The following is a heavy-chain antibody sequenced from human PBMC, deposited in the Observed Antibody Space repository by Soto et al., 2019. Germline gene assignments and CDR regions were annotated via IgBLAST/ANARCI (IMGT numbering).Heavy chain of an antibody. J-gene: IGHJ4*02. V-gene: IGHV4-30-2*01. D-gene: IGHD6-13*01. CDR2: IYDSGNT. Sequence: SETLSLTCAVSGGSISGTTYSWSWIRQPPGKGLEWIGYIYDSGNTYYNPSLKSQFSISLDRSKNQFSLKLGSVTAADTAVYYCARGQGAAAGHSNFDYWGQGALVTVSS. CDR3: ARGQGAAAGHSNFDY. CDR1: GGSISGTTYS.